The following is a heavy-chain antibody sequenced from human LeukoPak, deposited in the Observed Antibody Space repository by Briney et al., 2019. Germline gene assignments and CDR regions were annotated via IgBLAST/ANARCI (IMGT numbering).Heavy chain of an antibody. J-gene: IGHJ4*02. D-gene: IGHD3-16*02. CDR2: INHSGST. Sequence: SETLSLTCAVYGGSFSGYYWSWIRQPPGKGLEWIGEINHSGSTNYNLSLKSRVTISVDTSKNQFSLKLSSVTAADTAVYYCARGRGRGYDYVWGSYRKRGFFDYWGQGTLVTVSS. CDR1: GGSFSGYY. CDR3: ARGRGRGYDYVWGSYRKRGFFDY. V-gene: IGHV4-34*01.